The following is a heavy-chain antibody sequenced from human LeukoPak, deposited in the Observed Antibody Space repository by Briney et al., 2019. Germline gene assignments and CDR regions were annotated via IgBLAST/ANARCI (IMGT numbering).Heavy chain of an antibody. CDR2: ISWNSGSI. D-gene: IGHD3-9*01. CDR3: ARAAYDILTGPGFVDP. CDR1: GFTFSSYW. Sequence: GGSLRLSCAASGFTFSSYWMSWVRQAPGKGLEWVSGISWNSGSIGYADSVKGRFTISRDNAKNSLYLQMNSLRAEDTALYYCARAAYDILTGPGFVDPWGQGTLVTVSS. V-gene: IGHV3-9*01. J-gene: IGHJ5*02.